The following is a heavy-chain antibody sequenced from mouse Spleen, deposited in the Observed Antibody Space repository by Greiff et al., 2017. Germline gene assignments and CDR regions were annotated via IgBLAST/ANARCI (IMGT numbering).Heavy chain of an antibody. CDR1: GFTFTDYY. J-gene: IGHJ1*03. CDR3: ARGGGYWYFDV. CDR2: IRNKANGYTT. Sequence: VQLKQSGGGLVQPGGSLSLSCAASGFTFTDYYMSWVRQPPGKALEWLGFIRNKANGYTTEYSASVKGRFTISRDNSQSILYLQMNALRAEDSATYYCARGGGYWYFDVWGTGTTVTVSS. V-gene: IGHV7-3*01.